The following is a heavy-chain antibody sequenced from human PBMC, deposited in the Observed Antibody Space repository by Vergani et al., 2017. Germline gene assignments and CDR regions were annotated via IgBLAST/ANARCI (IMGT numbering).Heavy chain of an antibody. CDR2: IYDSGDT. CDR3: ARGNCGVNCPKYNWLAP. Sequence: QVQLQQWGAGVVKPSGTLSLTCAVFGESFSSFYWSWIRQPPGKGLEWIGYIYDSGDTKYNPSLKSRVTISVDTSKNQFSLKLSSVTAADTAVYYCARGNCGVNCPKYNWLAPWGRGILVTVSS. J-gene: IGHJ5*02. D-gene: IGHD2-21*01. CDR1: GESFSSFY. V-gene: IGHV4-34*02.